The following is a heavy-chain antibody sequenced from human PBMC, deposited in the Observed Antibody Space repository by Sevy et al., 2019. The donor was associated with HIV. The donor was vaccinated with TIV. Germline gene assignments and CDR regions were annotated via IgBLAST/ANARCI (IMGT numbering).Heavy chain of an antibody. D-gene: IGHD3-9*01. J-gene: IGHJ4*02. CDR2: IWYDGSNY. CDR3: AKDFDSIAMPAFPDN. V-gene: IGHV3-33*06. Sequence: GGSLRLSCAASGFTFSNYGMHWVRQVPGKGLEWVAVIWYDGSNYDYADSVKGQFSVSRDNSKNTLYLEMKSLRPEDTAVYFCAKDFDSIAMPAFPDNWGQGTLVTVSS. CDR1: GFTFSNYG.